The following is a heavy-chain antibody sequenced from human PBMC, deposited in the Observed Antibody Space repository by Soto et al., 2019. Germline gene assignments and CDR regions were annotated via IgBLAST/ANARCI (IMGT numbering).Heavy chain of an antibody. CDR1: GDTFTGYY. Sequence: GASVKVSCKASGDTFTGYYRHWVRQAPGQGLEWMGWINPNSGGTNYAQKFQGWVTMTRDTSISTAYMELSRLRSDDTAVYYCARGFREVVTEGSWFDPWGQGTLVTVSS. V-gene: IGHV1-2*04. CDR3: ARGFREVVTEGSWFDP. CDR2: INPNSGGT. J-gene: IGHJ5*02. D-gene: IGHD2-15*01.